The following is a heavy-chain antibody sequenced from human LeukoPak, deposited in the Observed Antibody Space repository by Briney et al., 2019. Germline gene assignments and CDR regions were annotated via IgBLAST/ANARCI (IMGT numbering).Heavy chain of an antibody. Sequence: KPSETRSLTCTVSGGSISSSSYYWGWIRQPPGKGLEWIGSIYYSGSTYYNPSLKSRVTISVDTSKNQFSLKLSSVTAADTAVYYCARRVIEYSSSSGGFDYWGQGTLVTVSS. CDR2: IYYSGST. CDR3: ARRVIEYSSSSGGFDY. V-gene: IGHV4-39*01. CDR1: GGSISSSSYY. D-gene: IGHD6-6*01. J-gene: IGHJ4*02.